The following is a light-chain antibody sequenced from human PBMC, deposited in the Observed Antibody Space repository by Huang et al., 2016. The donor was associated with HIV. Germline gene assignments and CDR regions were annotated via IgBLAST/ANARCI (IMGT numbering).Light chain of an antibody. J-gene: IGKJ1*01. Sequence: EILMTQSPAILSVSPGERATLSCRASQNVNSNLAWYQQNPGQPPRLLIYGASSRATGTPDRVSGSGSGTEFTLTISSLQSEDFAVYYCQQYNTWPPWAFGQGTTVEI. CDR3: QQYNTWPPWA. CDR2: GAS. V-gene: IGKV3-15*01. CDR1: QNVNSN.